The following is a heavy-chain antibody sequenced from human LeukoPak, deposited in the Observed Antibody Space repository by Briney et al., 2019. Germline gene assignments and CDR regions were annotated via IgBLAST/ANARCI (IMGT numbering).Heavy chain of an antibody. Sequence: PGRSLRLSCAASGFTFSSYGMHWVRQAPGKGLEWVAVISYDGSNKYYADSVKGRFTISRDNSKNTLYLQMNRLRAEDTAVYYYARDSPRYCSGGSCYSPGYWGQGTLVTVSS. CDR1: GFTFSSYG. CDR3: ARDSPRYCSGGSCYSPGY. J-gene: IGHJ4*02. CDR2: ISYDGSNK. V-gene: IGHV3-30*19. D-gene: IGHD2-15*01.